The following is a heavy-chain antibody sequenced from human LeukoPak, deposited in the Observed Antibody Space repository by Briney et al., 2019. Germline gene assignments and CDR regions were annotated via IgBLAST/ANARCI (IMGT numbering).Heavy chain of an antibody. CDR2: ISYDGSNK. Sequence: PGRSLRLSCAASGFTFSSYAMHWVRQAPGKGLEWVAVISYDGSNKYNADSVKGRVTFSRDNSKNTLYLQMNSLRVEDTAVYYCVRDERAEMARIPNFDYWGQGTLVTVSS. CDR1: GFTFSSYA. V-gene: IGHV3-30-3*01. D-gene: IGHD5-24*01. CDR3: VRDERAEMARIPNFDY. J-gene: IGHJ4*02.